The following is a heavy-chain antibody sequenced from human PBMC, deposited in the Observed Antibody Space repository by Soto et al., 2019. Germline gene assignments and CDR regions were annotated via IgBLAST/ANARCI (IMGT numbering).Heavy chain of an antibody. J-gene: IGHJ3*02. CDR3: ARLQYTVVTALDI. D-gene: IGHD2-15*01. Sequence: SETLSPTCSVSGVSIGSQFWSWIRQAPGKGPELVGYIYHTVNSDYKPAHRSRVTISMDTSENQLSLQQSSVTAADTAVYYCARLQYTVVTALDIWGQGTMVTVSS. V-gene: IGHV4-59*11. CDR2: IYHTVNS. CDR1: GVSIGSQF.